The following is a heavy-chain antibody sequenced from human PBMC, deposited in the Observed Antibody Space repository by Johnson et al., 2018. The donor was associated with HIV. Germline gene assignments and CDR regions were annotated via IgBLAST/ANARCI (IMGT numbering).Heavy chain of an antibody. CDR1: EFTFGRFS. CDR3: ARVRRSGTYYVDAFDI. J-gene: IGHJ3*02. CDR2: ISYDGSNK. V-gene: IGHV3-30*01. Sequence: QVQLVESGGGVVQPGRSLRLSCAAPEFTFGRFSLHCVRQPPGKGLEWVSLISYDGSNKYYADSVKGRFTISREHSKNTLYLQMNSLRAEDTAVYYCARVRRSGTYYVDAFDIWGQGTMVTVSS. D-gene: IGHD1-26*01.